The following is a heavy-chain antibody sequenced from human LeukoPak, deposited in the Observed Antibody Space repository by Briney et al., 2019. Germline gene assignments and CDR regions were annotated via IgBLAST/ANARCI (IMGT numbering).Heavy chain of an antibody. Sequence: GASVKVSCKASGYTFTSYAMHWVRQAPGQRLEWMGWINAGNGNTKYSQKFQGRVTITRDTSASTAYMELSSLRSEDTAIYYCARNYESGYSIGPWGQGTLVTVSS. CDR2: INAGNGNT. D-gene: IGHD3-3*01. CDR1: GYTFTSYA. CDR3: ARNYESGYSIGP. V-gene: IGHV1-3*01. J-gene: IGHJ5*02.